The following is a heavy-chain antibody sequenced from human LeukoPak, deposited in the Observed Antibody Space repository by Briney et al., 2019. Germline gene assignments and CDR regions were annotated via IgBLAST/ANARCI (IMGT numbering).Heavy chain of an antibody. D-gene: IGHD2-8*01. Sequence: SETLSLTCAVYGGSFSGYYWSWIRQPPGKGLEWIGEINHSGSTNYNPSLKSRVTISVDTSKNQFSLKLSSVTAADTAVYYCARGKKYDFDYWGQGTLVTVSS. CDR3: ARGKKYDFDY. CDR2: INHSGST. CDR1: GGSFSGYY. J-gene: IGHJ4*02. V-gene: IGHV4-34*01.